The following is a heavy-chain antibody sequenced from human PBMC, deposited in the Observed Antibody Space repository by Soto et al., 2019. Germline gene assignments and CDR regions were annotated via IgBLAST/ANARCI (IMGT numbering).Heavy chain of an antibody. J-gene: IGHJ4*02. V-gene: IGHV4-34*01. CDR2: INHSGST. CDR3: ARGQGYYGSGSNNFDY. CDR1: GGSFSGYY. D-gene: IGHD3-10*01. Sequence: PSETLSLTCAVYGGSFSGYYWSWIRQPPGKGLEWIGEINHSGSTNYNPSLKSRVTISVDTSKNQFSLKLSSVTAADTAVYYCARGQGYYGSGSNNFDYWGQGTLVTVSS.